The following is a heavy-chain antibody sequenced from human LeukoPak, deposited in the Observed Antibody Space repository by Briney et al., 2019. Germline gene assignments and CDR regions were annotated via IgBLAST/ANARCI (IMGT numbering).Heavy chain of an antibody. CDR2: ISGSGGST. CDR3: AKAVTAYSSSWHSTGDY. CDR1: GFTFSSYA. D-gene: IGHD6-13*01. V-gene: IGHV3-23*01. J-gene: IGHJ4*02. Sequence: GGSLRLSCAASGFTFSSYAMSWVRQAPGKGLEWVSAISGSGGSTYYADSVKGRFTISRDNSKNTLYLQMNSLRAEDTAVYYCAKAVTAYSSSWHSTGDYWGQGTLVTVSS.